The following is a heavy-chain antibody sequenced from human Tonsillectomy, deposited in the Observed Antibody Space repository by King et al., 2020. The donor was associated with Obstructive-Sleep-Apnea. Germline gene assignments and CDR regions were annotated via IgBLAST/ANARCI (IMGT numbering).Heavy chain of an antibody. V-gene: IGHV4-59*01. J-gene: IGHJ5*02. D-gene: IGHD3-10*01. Sequence: VQLQESGPGLVKPSETLSLTCTVFGGPIGNYYWSWVRQPPGKGLEWIGFVYNSRSNIYNPSLMSRVTISVETSKNQFSLRLTSVTAADAAVYYCAKDASGTYYNWFDPWGQGIPVTVSS. CDR1: GGPIGNYY. CDR2: VYNSRSN. CDR3: AKDASGTYYNWFDP.